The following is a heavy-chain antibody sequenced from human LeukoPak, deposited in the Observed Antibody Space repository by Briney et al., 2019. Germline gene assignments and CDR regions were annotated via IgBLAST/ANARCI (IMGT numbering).Heavy chain of an antibody. CDR3: AKDLVRYRGELLFPPLDY. Sequence: GRSLRLSCAASGFTFDDYAMHWVRQAPGKGLEWVSGISWNSGSIGYADSVKGRFTISRDNAKNSLYLQMNSLRAEDTALYYCAKDLVRYRGELLFPPLDYWGQGTLVTVPS. J-gene: IGHJ4*02. CDR1: GFTFDDYA. CDR2: ISWNSGSI. D-gene: IGHD3-10*01. V-gene: IGHV3-9*01.